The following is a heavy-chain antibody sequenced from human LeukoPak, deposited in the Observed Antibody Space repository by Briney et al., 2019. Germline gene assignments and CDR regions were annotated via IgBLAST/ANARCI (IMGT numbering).Heavy chain of an antibody. CDR1: GFTFSSYW. D-gene: IGHD6-6*01. J-gene: IGHJ4*02. CDR2: IKQDGSEK. V-gene: IGHV3-7*01. Sequence: GGSLRLSCAASGFTFSSYWMSWVRQAPGKGLEWVANIKQDGSEKYYVDSVKGRFTISRDNAKNSLYLQMNSLRAEDTAVYYCARVGVTIAARQFDYWGQGTLVTVSS. CDR3: ARVGVTIAARQFDY.